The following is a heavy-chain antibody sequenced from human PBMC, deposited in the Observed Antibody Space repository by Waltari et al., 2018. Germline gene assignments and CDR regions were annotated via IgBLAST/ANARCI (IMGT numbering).Heavy chain of an antibody. CDR3: ARVRYYDFWSGPETFDY. V-gene: IGHV1-69*14. Sequence: QVQLVQSGAEVKKPGSSVKVSCKASGGTFSSYAISWVRQAPGQGLEWMGGISPIFGTANYDKKCQGRVTITAAKSTSTADMGLSSLRSEDTAVYYCARVRYYDFWSGPETFDYWGQGTLVTVSS. D-gene: IGHD3-3*01. CDR2: ISPIFGTA. CDR1: GGTFSSYA. J-gene: IGHJ4*02.